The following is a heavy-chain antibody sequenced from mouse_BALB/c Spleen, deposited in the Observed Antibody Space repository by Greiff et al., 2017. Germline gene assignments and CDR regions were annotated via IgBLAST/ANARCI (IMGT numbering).Heavy chain of an antibody. Sequence: QVQLQQSGAELVRPGVSVKISCKGSGYTFTDYAMHWVKQSHAKSLEWIGVISTYYGDASYNQKFKGKATLTVDKSSSTAYMELRSLTSEDSAVYYCARLYGYDHAWFAYWGQGTLVTVSA. CDR2: ISTYYGDA. J-gene: IGHJ3*01. CDR3: ARLYGYDHAWFAY. V-gene: IGHV1S137*01. D-gene: IGHD2-2*01. CDR1: GYTFTDYA.